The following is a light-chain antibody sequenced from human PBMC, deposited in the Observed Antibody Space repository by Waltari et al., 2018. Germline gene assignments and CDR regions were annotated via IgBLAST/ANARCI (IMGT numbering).Light chain of an antibody. CDR2: SND. CDR1: RSNVGSGL. J-gene: IGLJ3*02. V-gene: IGLV1-44*01. CDR3: AAWDVNLNGVL. Sequence: SVLTPPPSASGPPGPRVPIPCSGSRSNVGSGLVHRDKQLPRTAPKLLIHSNDQRPSWVPDRFSGSRSGTSASLAISGLQSEDEADYYCAAWDVNLNGVLFGGGTKLTVL.